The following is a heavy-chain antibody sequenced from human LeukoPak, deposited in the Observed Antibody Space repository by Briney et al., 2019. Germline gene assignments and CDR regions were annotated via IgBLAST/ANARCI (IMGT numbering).Heavy chain of an antibody. J-gene: IGHJ4*02. CDR1: GFTFSSFG. CDR3: ARDRDYGSANFDY. V-gene: IGHV3-33*01. D-gene: IGHD4/OR15-4a*01. Sequence: PGGSLRHSCAASGFTFSSFGMHWVRQAPGKGLEWVAVIWYDGGHKYYADSVKGRFSISRDNSKNTLYLQLSSLRAEDTAVYYCARDRDYGSANFDYWGQGTLVTVSS. CDR2: IWYDGGHK.